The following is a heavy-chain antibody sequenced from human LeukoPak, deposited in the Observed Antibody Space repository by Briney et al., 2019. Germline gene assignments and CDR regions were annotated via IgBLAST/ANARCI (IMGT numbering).Heavy chain of an antibody. Sequence: SETLSLTCTVSGGSISNYYWSWIRQPPRTGLEWIGYIYYSGSTNYNPSLKSRVTTSVDTSKNQFSLKLSSVTAADTAVYYCARRYCGGGSCYSSFEYWGQGTLVTVSS. V-gene: IGHV4-59*08. J-gene: IGHJ4*02. CDR3: ARRYCGGGSCYSSFEY. CDR1: GGSISNYY. CDR2: IYYSGST. D-gene: IGHD2-15*01.